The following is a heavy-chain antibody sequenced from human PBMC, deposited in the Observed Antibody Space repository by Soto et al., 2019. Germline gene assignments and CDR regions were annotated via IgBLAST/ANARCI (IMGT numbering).Heavy chain of an antibody. CDR1: GFTFKSYG. V-gene: IGHV3-30*18. J-gene: IGHJ4*02. Sequence: QVQLVESGGGVVQPGRSLRLSCVASGFTFKSYGIHWVRQAPGKGLEWVAVISYDGSNKYYADSVKGRFTVSRDNSNNTLYLHMNSLRAEDTAVYYCAKGGVWDSRSSGGVDYWGQGTLVTVSS. CDR2: ISYDGSNK. CDR3: AKGGVWDSRSSGGVDY. D-gene: IGHD6-6*01.